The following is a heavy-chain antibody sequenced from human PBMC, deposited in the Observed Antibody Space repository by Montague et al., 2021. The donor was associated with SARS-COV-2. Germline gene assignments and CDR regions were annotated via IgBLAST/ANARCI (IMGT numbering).Heavy chain of an antibody. D-gene: IGHD3-3*01. J-gene: IGHJ6*02. CDR3: ARGGSYYDFWSGYYNYYYGMDV. CDR1: GFTFSSYE. CDR2: ISSSGSTI. Sequence: SLRLSCAASGFTFSSYEMNWVRRAPGKGLEWVSNISSSGSTIYYADSVKGRFTISRDNAKNSLHLQMNSLRAEDTAVYYCARGGSYYDFWSGYYNYYYGMDVWGQGTTVTVSS. V-gene: IGHV3-48*03.